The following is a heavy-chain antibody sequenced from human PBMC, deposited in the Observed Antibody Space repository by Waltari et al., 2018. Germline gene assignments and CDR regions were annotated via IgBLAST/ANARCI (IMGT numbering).Heavy chain of an antibody. CDR2: IWFDGSDK. J-gene: IGHJ4*02. CDR3: AKDAFGNTYLDF. V-gene: IGHV3-30*02. Sequence: QVNLVESGGGVVQPGGSLRLACATSGFTFSNFGMHRVRQAPGKGLEWVALIWFDGSDKFYADSVRGRFTISRDNSARTLYLDMDSLRLDDTAMYYCAKDAFGNTYLDFWGQGTLVTVSS. D-gene: IGHD2-2*02. CDR1: GFTFSNFG.